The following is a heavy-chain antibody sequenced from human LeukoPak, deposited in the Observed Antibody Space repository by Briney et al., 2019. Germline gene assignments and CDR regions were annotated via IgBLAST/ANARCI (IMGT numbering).Heavy chain of an antibody. Sequence: SLRLSCAASGFTFSSYAMHWVRQAPGKGLEWVAVISYDGSNKYYADSVKGRFTISRDNSKNTLYLQMNSLRAEDTAVYYCARDPSERYIDYWGQGTLVTVSS. CDR2: ISYDGSNK. CDR1: GFTFSSYA. V-gene: IGHV3-30*04. D-gene: IGHD5-12*01. J-gene: IGHJ4*02. CDR3: ARDPSERYIDY.